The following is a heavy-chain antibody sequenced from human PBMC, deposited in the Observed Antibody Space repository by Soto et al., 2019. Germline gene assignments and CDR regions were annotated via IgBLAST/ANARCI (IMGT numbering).Heavy chain of an antibody. Sequence: QVQLVESGGGVVQPGRSLRLSCAASGFTFSSYAMHWVRQAPGKGLEWVAVISSDGSNNYYADSVKGRFTISRDNSKNTLSLQMNSLRAEDTALYYCARFKGCSGGSCYAYFDYWGQGTLVTVSS. J-gene: IGHJ4*02. V-gene: IGHV3-30-3*01. CDR3: ARFKGCSGGSCYAYFDY. D-gene: IGHD2-15*01. CDR2: ISSDGSNN. CDR1: GFTFSSYA.